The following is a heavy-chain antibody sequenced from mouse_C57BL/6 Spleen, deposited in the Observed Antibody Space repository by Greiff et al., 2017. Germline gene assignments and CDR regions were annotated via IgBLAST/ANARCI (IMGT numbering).Heavy chain of an antibody. V-gene: IGHV1-52*01. D-gene: IGHD3-2*02. CDR3: ARGAAQAFYAMDY. Sequence: QVQLQQPGAELVRPGSSVKLSCKASGYTFTSYWMHWVKQRPIQGLEWIGNIDPSDSETHYNQKFKDKATLTVDKSSSTAYMQLSSLTSEDSAVYYCARGAAQAFYAMDYWGQGTSVTVSS. J-gene: IGHJ4*01. CDR1: GYTFTSYW. CDR2: IDPSDSET.